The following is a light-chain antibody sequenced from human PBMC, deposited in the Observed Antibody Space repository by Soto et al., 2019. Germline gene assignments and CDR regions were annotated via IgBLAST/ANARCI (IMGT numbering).Light chain of an antibody. CDR1: SSDVGGYNY. CDR3: SSYTSGSTLLV. J-gene: IGLJ2*01. Sequence: QSALTQAASVSGSPGQSITISCTGTSSDVGGYNYVSWYQHYPGKAPKLMIYDVSNRPSGVSNRFSGSKSGNTASLTISGLQAEDEADYYCSSYTSGSTLLVFGGGTKVTVL. V-gene: IGLV2-14*03. CDR2: DVS.